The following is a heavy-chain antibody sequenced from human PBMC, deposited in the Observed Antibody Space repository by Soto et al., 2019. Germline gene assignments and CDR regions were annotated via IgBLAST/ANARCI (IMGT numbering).Heavy chain of an antibody. J-gene: IGHJ4*02. CDR1: GYTFTGYY. Sequence: QVQLVQSGAEVKKPGASVKVSCKASGYTFTGYYMHWVRQAPGQGLEWMGWINPNSGGTNYAQKFQGWVTMTRDTSISTAYMELSRLRSDDTAVYYCAREAVVVPAATIYDYWGQGTLVTVSS. V-gene: IGHV1-2*04. D-gene: IGHD2-2*01. CDR3: AREAVVVPAATIYDY. CDR2: INPNSGGT.